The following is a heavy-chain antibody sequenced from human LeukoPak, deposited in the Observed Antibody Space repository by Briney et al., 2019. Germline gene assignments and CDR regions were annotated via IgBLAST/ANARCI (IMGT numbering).Heavy chain of an antibody. Sequence: IPSETLSLTCAVYRGSFSGYYWSWIRQPPGKGLEWIGEINHSGSINYNPSLKSRVTISVDTSKNQFSLKLSSVTAADTAVYYCARGVRRYSSGWYPGRYYFDYWGQGTLVTVSS. J-gene: IGHJ4*02. V-gene: IGHV4-34*01. CDR3: ARGVRRYSSGWYPGRYYFDY. CDR1: RGSFSGYY. CDR2: INHSGSI. D-gene: IGHD6-19*01.